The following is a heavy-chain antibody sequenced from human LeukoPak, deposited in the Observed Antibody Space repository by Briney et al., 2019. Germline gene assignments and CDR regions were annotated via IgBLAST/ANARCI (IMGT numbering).Heavy chain of an antibody. D-gene: IGHD6-13*01. J-gene: IGHJ5*02. CDR3: ARAYHSSWYLNWFDP. CDR1: GGSISTSNYY. CDR2: IFYSGST. V-gene: IGHV4-39*07. Sequence: PSETLSLTCTVSGGSISTSNYYWGWIRQPPGKGLEWIGNIFYSGSTYYSPSLKSRVTISLDTSRNQFSLKLNSVTAADTAVYYCARAYHSSWYLNWFDPWGQGTLVTVSS.